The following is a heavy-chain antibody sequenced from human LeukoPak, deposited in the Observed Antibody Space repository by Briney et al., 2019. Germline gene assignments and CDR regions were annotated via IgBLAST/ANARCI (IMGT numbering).Heavy chain of an antibody. CDR3: ARANLGWFDP. V-gene: IGHV4-34*01. D-gene: IGHD3-10*01. Sequence: PSETLSLTCAVYGGSFSGYYWSWIRQPPGKGLEWIGEINHGGSANYNPSLKSRVTISVDTSKNQFSLKLSSVTAADTAVYYCARANLGWFDPWGQGTLVTVSS. J-gene: IGHJ5*02. CDR1: GGSFSGYY. CDR2: INHGGSA.